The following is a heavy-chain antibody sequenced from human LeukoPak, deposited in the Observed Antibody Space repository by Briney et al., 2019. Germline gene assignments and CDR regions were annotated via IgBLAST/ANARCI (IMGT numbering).Heavy chain of an antibody. CDR1: GGSVNNYY. Sequence: PSETLSLTCTVSGGSVNNYYWSWIRQAAGKGLEWIGRIYTSGSTNYNPSLKSRVTMSVDTSKNQFSLKLSSVTAADTAVYYCASLGGYYYYGMDVWGQGTTVTVSS. V-gene: IGHV4-4*07. CDR2: IYTSGST. CDR3: ASLGGYYYYGMDV. J-gene: IGHJ6*02. D-gene: IGHD1-26*01.